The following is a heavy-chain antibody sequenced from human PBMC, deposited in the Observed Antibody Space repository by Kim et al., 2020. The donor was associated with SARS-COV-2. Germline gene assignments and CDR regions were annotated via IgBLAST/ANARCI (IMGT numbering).Heavy chain of an antibody. CDR2: ITTNNGNP. J-gene: IGHJ4*01. V-gene: IGHV7-4-1*02. D-gene: IGHD3-9*01. CDR3: ASDGAYFDILTGYYDRFDY. CDR1: GYTFTSYA. Sequence: ASVKVSCKASGYTFTSYAMNWVRQDTGQGLEWMGWITTNNGNPTYAQGFTGRFVFSLDTSVSTAYLQISSLKAEDTAVYYCASDGAYFDILTGYYDRFDY.